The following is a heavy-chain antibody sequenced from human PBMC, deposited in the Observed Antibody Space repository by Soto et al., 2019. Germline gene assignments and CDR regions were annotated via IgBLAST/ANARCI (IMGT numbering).Heavy chain of an antibody. CDR3: VRGLRYSGMDV. Sequence: QGQLQQWGAGLFKPSETLSRTCAVNGGSFSAYYWTWIRQPPGRGLERIGEIDHSGSTNYNPSLESRVTISIDTAKNRFSLNVTSVTAADTAVYYCVRGLRYSGMDVWGQGTTVTVS. D-gene: IGHD2-15*01. V-gene: IGHV4-34*01. J-gene: IGHJ6*02. CDR2: IDHSGST. CDR1: GGSFSAYY.